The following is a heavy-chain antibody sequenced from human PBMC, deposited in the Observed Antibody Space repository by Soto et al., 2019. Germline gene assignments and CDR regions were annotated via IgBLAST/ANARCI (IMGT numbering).Heavy chain of an antibody. J-gene: IGHJ4*02. V-gene: IGHV3-30*18. Sequence: QVQLVESGGGVVQPGRSLRLSCAASGFTFSSYGMHWVRQAPGKGLEWVAVISYDGSNKYYADSVKGRFTISRDKSKNTLYLQMNSLRAEDTAVYYCAKDSRDGYNYGYFDYLGQGTLVTVSS. D-gene: IGHD5-12*01. CDR1: GFTFSSYG. CDR2: ISYDGSNK. CDR3: AKDSRDGYNYGYFDY.